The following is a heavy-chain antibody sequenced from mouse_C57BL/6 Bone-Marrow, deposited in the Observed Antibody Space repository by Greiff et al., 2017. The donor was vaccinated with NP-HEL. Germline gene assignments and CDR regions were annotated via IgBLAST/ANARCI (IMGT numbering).Heavy chain of an antibody. D-gene: IGHD4-1*01. CDR1: GYTFTSYT. V-gene: IGHV1-4*01. CDR2: INPSSGYT. J-gene: IGHJ1*03. CDR3: ARCRLGRDWYFDV. Sequence: VQVVESGAELARPGASVKMSCKASGYTFTSYTMHWVKQRPGQGLEWIGYINPSSGYTKYNQKFKDKATLTADKSSSTAYMQLSSLTSEDSAVYYCARCRLGRDWYFDVWGTGTTVTVSS.